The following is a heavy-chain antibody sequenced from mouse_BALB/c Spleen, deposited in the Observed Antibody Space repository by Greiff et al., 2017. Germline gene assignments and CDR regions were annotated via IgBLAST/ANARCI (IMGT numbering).Heavy chain of an antibody. V-gene: IGHV5-6*02. CDR1: GFTFSSYG. CDR3: ARRGDYDPLAY. CDR2: ISSGGSYT. J-gene: IGHJ3*01. D-gene: IGHD2-4*01. Sequence: EVMLVESGGDLVKPGGSLKLSCAASGFTFSSYGMSWVRQTPDKRLEWVATISSGGSYTYYPDSVKGRFTISRDNAKNTLYLQMSSLKSEDTAMYYCARRGDYDPLAYWGQGTLVTVSA.